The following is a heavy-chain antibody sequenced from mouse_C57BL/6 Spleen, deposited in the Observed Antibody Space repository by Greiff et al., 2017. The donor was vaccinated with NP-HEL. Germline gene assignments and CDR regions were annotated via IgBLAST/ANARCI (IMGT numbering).Heavy chain of an antibody. J-gene: IGHJ2*01. D-gene: IGHD1-1*02. CDR3: ARLGGSSFDY. CDR1: GFTFSDYG. CDR2: ISSGSSTI. Sequence: DVMLVESGGGLVKPGGSLKLSCAASGFTFSDYGMHWVRQAPEKGLEWVAYISSGSSTIYYADTVKGRFTISRDNAKNTLFLQMTSLRSEDTAMYYCARLGGSSFDYGGQGTTLTVSS. V-gene: IGHV5-17*01.